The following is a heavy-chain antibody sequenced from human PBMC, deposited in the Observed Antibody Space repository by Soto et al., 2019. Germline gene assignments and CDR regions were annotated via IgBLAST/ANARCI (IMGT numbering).Heavy chain of an antibody. CDR1: GYSLTSYW. V-gene: IGHV5-51*01. J-gene: IGHJ6*03. CDR2: IYPGDSDT. CDR3: ARYPLGYCSGGSCYHHNYYYYYMDV. Sequence: GESLKISCKGSGYSLTSYWIGWVRQMPGKGLEWMGIIYPGDSDTRYSPSFQGQVTISADKSISTAYLQWSSLKASDTAMYYCARYPLGYCSGGSCYHHNYYYYYMDVWGKGTTVTVSS. D-gene: IGHD2-15*01.